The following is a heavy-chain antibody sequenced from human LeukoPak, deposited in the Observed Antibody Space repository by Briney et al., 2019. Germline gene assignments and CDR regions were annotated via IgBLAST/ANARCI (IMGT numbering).Heavy chain of an antibody. J-gene: IGHJ2*01. CDR3: AGPGGDSSGYYSPYWYFDL. D-gene: IGHD3-22*01. CDR2: IYYSGST. V-gene: IGHV4-59*08. CDR1: GGSIRSHY. Sequence: SETLSLTCTVSGGSIRSHYWSWIRQPPGKGLEWMGYIYYSGSTNYNPSLKSRVTISVDTSNIHFSLKLSSVTAADTAIYYCAGPGGDSSGYYSPYWYFDLWGRGTLVTVSS.